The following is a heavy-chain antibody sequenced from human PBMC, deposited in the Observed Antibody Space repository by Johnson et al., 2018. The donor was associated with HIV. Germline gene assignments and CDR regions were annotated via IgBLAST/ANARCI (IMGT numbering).Heavy chain of an antibody. V-gene: IGHV3-66*01. CDR2: IYSGGST. Sequence: VQLVESGGGVVRPGGSLRLSCAASGFTFDDYGMNWVRQAPGKGLEWVSVIYSGGSTYYADSVKGRFTISRDNSKNTLYLQMNSLRAEDTAVYYCARDLDLREDLAFDIWGQGTMVTVSS. D-gene: IGHD1-1*01. CDR1: GFTFDDYG. CDR3: ARDLDLREDLAFDI. J-gene: IGHJ3*02.